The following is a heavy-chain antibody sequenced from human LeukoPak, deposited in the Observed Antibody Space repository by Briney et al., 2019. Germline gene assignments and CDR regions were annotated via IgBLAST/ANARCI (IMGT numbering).Heavy chain of an antibody. Sequence: SETLSLTCTVSGGSISSHYWSWIRQPPGKGLEWIGYIYYSGNTNYNPSLKSRVTISVDTSKNQFSLKLNSVTAADTAVYYCAREGSVTTIFGVVNWFDPWGQGTLLTVSS. CDR2: IYYSGNT. CDR3: AREGSVTTIFGVVNWFDP. D-gene: IGHD3-3*01. V-gene: IGHV4-59*11. CDR1: GGSISSHY. J-gene: IGHJ5*02.